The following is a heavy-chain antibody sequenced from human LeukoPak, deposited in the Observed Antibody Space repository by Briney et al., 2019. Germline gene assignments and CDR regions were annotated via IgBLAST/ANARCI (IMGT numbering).Heavy chain of an antibody. CDR3: ARRGYDSSGYLYACYFDY. D-gene: IGHD3-22*01. Sequence: PSETLSLTCTVSGGSISSYYWSWIRQPPGKGLEWIGYIYYSGSTNYNPSLKSRVTISVDTSKNQFSLKLSSVTAADAAVYYCARRGYDSSGYLYACYFDYWGQGTLVTVSS. V-gene: IGHV4-59*08. CDR1: GGSISSYY. J-gene: IGHJ4*02. CDR2: IYYSGST.